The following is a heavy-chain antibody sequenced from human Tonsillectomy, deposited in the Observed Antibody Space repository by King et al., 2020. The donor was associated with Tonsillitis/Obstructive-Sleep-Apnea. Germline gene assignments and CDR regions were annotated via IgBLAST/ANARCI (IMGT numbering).Heavy chain of an antibody. CDR3: AHLHCSTTSCYRRSIRLYYCYSMDV. V-gene: IGHV2-5*02. Sequence: TLKESGPTLVKPTQTLTLTCTFSGFSLSTSGVGVGWIRQPPGKALEWLALIYWDDDKRYSPSLKSRLTITKDTSKNQVVLTMTNMDPVDTATYYCAHLHCSTTSCYRRSIRLYYCYSMDVWGKGTTVTVSS. J-gene: IGHJ6*03. D-gene: IGHD2-2*01. CDR1: GFSLSTSGVG. CDR2: IYWDDDK.